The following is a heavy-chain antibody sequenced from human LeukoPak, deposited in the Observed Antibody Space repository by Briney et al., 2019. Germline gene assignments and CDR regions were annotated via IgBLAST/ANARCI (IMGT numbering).Heavy chain of an antibody. Sequence: ASVKVSCKASGYTFTGYGISWVRQAPGQGLEWMGWISAYNGNTNYAQKVQGRVTMTTDTSTSTAYMELRSLTSDDTAMYYCARSDSSGRYGGYFYYYMGVWGKGTTVTVSS. CDR1: GYTFTGYG. V-gene: IGHV1-18*01. D-gene: IGHD6-19*01. J-gene: IGHJ6*03. CDR3: ARSDSSGRYGGYFYYYMGV. CDR2: ISAYNGNT.